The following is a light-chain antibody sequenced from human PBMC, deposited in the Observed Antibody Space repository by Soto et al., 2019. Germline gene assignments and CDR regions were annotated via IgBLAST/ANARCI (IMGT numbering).Light chain of an antibody. J-gene: IGKJ4*01. Sequence: DIQMTQSPSSLSASVGDRVTITCQASQDITNYLNWCQQKPGKAPNLLIYDASSLESGVPSRFSGSGSGTEFTLTISSLQPDDFATYYCQQYNSYPLTFGGGTKVDIK. CDR2: DAS. CDR3: QQYNSYPLT. CDR1: QDITNY. V-gene: IGKV1-16*01.